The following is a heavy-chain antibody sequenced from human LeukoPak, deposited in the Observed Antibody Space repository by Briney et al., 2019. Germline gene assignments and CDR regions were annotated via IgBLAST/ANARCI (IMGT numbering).Heavy chain of an antibody. D-gene: IGHD2-8*01. CDR1: GFTFNNYG. CDR2: IRYDGSNK. Sequence: GGSLRLSCAASGFTFNNYGMHWVRQAPGKGLEWVAFIRYDGSNKYYPDSVKGRFTISRDNAKNSLYLQMNSLRAEDTAVYYCARDHRRYCTNGVCYRSYYFDYWGQGTLVTVSS. V-gene: IGHV3-30*02. J-gene: IGHJ4*02. CDR3: ARDHRRYCTNGVCYRSYYFDY.